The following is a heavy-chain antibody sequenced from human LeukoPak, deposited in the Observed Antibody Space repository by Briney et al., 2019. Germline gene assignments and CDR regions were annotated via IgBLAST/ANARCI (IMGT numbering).Heavy chain of an antibody. V-gene: IGHV3-74*01. D-gene: IGHD3-16*01. CDR1: GFTFRSYW. J-gene: IGHJ4*02. CDR3: ASAYYHYYFDY. Sequence: SGGSLRLSCEASGFTFRSYWMHWVRQAPGKGLVWVSRINGDGSSTSYAGSVKGRFIISRDNAKNTLYLQMNSLRAEDSAVYYCASAYYHYYFDYWGQGTLVTVSS. CDR2: INGDGSST.